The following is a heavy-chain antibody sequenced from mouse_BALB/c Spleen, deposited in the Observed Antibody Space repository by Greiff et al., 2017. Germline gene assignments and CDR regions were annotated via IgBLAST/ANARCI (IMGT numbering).Heavy chain of an antibody. D-gene: IGHD1-1*01. Sequence: QVQLQQSGPELVKPGASVKMSCKASGYTFTDYVISWVKQRTGQGLEWIGEIYPGSGITYYNEKFKGKATLTADKSSNTAYMQLSSLTSEDSAVYFCASIYCYGSSSWFPYWGQGTLVTVSA. V-gene: IGHV1-77*01. CDR1: GYTFTDYV. CDR3: ASIYCYGSSSWFPY. J-gene: IGHJ3*01. CDR2: IYPGSGIT.